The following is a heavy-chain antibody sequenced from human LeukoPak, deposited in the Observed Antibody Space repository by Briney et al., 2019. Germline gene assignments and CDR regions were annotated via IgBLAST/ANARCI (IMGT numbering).Heavy chain of an antibody. D-gene: IGHD3-22*01. V-gene: IGHV4-39*07. CDR2: IYYSGST. CDR1: GGSISSSSYY. CDR3: ARDPSFNYYDSSGSDAFDI. Sequence: SETLSLTCTVSGGSISSSSYYWGWIRQPPGKGLEWIGSIYYSGSTYYNPSLKSRVTISVDTSKNQFSLKLSSVTAADTAVYYCARDPSFNYYDSSGSDAFDIWGQGTMVTVSS. J-gene: IGHJ3*02.